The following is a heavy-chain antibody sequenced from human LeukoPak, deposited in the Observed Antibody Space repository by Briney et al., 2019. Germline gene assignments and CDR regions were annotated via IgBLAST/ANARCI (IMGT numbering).Heavy chain of an antibody. CDR2: INPNSGGT. J-gene: IGHJ4*02. V-gene: IGHV1-2*02. D-gene: IGHD3-22*01. CDR1: GYTFTRHY. Sequence: ASVKVSCKASGYTFTRHYIQWVRQAPGQGLEWMGWINPNSGGTNYAQKFQGRVTMTRDTSISTAYMELSRLRSDDTAVYYCARNFYFDSSGYYHYWGQGTLVTVSS. CDR3: ARNFYFDSSGYYHY.